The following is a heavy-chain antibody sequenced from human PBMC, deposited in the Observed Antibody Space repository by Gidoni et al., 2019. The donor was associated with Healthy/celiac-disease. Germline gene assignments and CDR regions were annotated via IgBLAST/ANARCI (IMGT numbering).Heavy chain of an antibody. CDR2: IVVGSGNT. Sequence: QMQLVQSGPEVKKPGTSVKVSCKASGFTFPSSAVQWVRQARGQRLEWIGWIVVGSGNTNYAQKFQERVTITRDMSTSTAYMELSSLRSEDTAVYYCAADLIYSSSSHLLGWFDPWGQGTLVTVSS. J-gene: IGHJ5*02. CDR1: GFTFPSSA. D-gene: IGHD6-6*01. V-gene: IGHV1-58*01. CDR3: AADLIYSSSSHLLGWFDP.